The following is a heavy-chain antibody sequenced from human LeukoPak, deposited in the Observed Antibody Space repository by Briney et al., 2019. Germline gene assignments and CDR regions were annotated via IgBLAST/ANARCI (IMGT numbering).Heavy chain of an antibody. D-gene: IGHD2-2*01. Sequence: ASVKVSCKVSGYTLTELSMHWVRQAPGKGLEWMGGFDPEDGETIYAQKFQGRVTMTEDTSTDTAYMELSSLRSDDTAVYYCARDSGSTSSDAFDIWGQGTMVTVSS. CDR1: GYTLTELS. CDR3: ARDSGSTSSDAFDI. V-gene: IGHV1-24*01. CDR2: FDPEDGET. J-gene: IGHJ3*02.